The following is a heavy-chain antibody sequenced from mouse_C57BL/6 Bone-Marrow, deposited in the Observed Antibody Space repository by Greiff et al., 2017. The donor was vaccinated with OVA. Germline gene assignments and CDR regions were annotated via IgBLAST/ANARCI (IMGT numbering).Heavy chain of an antibody. Sequence: EVHLVESGGDLVKPGGSLKLSCAASGFTFSSYGMSWVRQTPDKRLEWVATISSGGSYTYYPDSVKGRFTISRDNAKNTLYLQMSSLKSEDTAMYYCARRGYDYSFAYWGQGTLVTVSA. CDR3: ARRGYDYSFAY. D-gene: IGHD2-4*01. CDR2: ISSGGSYT. V-gene: IGHV5-6*01. J-gene: IGHJ3*01. CDR1: GFTFSSYG.